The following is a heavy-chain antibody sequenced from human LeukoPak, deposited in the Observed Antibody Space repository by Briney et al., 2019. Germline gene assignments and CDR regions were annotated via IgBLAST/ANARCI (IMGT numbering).Heavy chain of an antibody. J-gene: IGHJ5*02. V-gene: IGHV4-34*01. CDR3: AKEANWFDP. CDR1: GGSFSGYY. CDR2: INHSGST. Sequence: SETLSLTCAVYGGSFSGYYWSWIRQPPGKGLEWIGEINHSGSTNYNPSLKSRVTISVDTSKNQFSLKLSSVTAADTAVYYCAKEANWFDPWGQGTLVTVSS.